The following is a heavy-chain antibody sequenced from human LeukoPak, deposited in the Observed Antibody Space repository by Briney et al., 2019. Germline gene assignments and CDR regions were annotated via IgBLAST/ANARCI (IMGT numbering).Heavy chain of an antibody. CDR1: GDSMTSHS. J-gene: IGHJ2*01. D-gene: IGHD2-21*01. Sequence: KASETLSLTCKVSGDSMTSHSWTWIRQSPGKSLEWIGYVFYSGVTDYNPSLKSRVTISIDTSKLQFSLRLTSVTVADTAVYYCTRDAHRNNWYFDIWGRGTLVTVSS. CDR3: TRDAHRNNWYFDI. CDR2: VFYSGVT. V-gene: IGHV4-59*11.